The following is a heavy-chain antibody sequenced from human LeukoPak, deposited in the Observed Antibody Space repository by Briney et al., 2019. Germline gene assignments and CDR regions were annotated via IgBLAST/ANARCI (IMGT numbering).Heavy chain of an antibody. CDR2: ISAYNGNT. Sequence: GASVKVSCKASGYTFTSYGISWVRQAPGQGLEWMGWISAYNGNTNYAQKFQGRVTITADKSTSTAYMELSSLRSEDTAVYYCARAIYDSSGYYRYYFDYWGQGTLVTVSS. D-gene: IGHD3-22*01. CDR1: GYTFTSYG. CDR3: ARAIYDSSGYYRYYFDY. J-gene: IGHJ4*02. V-gene: IGHV1-18*01.